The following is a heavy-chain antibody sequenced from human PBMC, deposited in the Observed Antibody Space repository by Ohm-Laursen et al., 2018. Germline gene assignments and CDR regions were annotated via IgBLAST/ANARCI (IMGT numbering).Heavy chain of an antibody. CDR1: GFTFSSYS. CDR2: ISSSSSYI. D-gene: IGHD3-3*01. V-gene: IGHV3-21*01. Sequence: SLRLSCAASGFTFSSYSMNWVRQAPGKGLEWVSSISSSSSYIYYADSVKGRFTISRDNAKNSLYLQMNSLRAEDTAVYYCARDGITIFGYYLYGMDVWGQGTTVTVSS. CDR3: ARDGITIFGYYLYGMDV. J-gene: IGHJ6*02.